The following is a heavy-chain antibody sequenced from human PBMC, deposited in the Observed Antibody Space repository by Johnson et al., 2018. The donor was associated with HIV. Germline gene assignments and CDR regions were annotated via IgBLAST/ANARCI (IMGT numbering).Heavy chain of an antibody. CDR2: ISYDGSNK. CDR1: GFSFSNYT. Sequence: QVQLVESGGGLVQPGGSLRLSCAASGFSFSNYTMHWVRQAPGKGLAWVAVISYDGSNKYYADSVKGRFTISRDNSKNTLYLQMNSLRAEDTAVYYCARPYYVISDYYLYSFDIWGQGTMVAVSS. V-gene: IGHV3-30*04. D-gene: IGHD3-22*01. J-gene: IGHJ3*02. CDR3: ARPYYVISDYYLYSFDI.